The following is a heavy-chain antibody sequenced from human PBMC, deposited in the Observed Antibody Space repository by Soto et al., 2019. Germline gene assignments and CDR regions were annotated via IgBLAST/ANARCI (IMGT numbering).Heavy chain of an antibody. CDR1: GGSISSGDYY. Sequence: PSETLSLTCTVSGGSISSGDYYWSWIRQPPGEGLEWIGYIYYSGSTYYNPSLKSRVTISVDTSKNQFSLKLSSVTAADTAVYYCARVKIWFGDQFFFGYWGQGTLVTVSS. CDR3: ARVKIWFGDQFFFGY. V-gene: IGHV4-30-4*01. J-gene: IGHJ4*02. CDR2: IYYSGST. D-gene: IGHD3-10*01.